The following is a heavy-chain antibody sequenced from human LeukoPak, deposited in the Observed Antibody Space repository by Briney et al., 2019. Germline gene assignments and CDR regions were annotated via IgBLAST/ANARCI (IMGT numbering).Heavy chain of an antibody. CDR1: GYTFTYRY. J-gene: IGHJ4*02. D-gene: IGHD2-2*01. Sequence: GASVTVSCKASGYTFTYRYLHWVRQAPGQAFEWMGWITPYNGNRNYAKKFQDRVTITRDTSLSTAHMELSSLRSEDTAMYYCARSALYSTKSDYYFESWGQGALVTVSS. CDR2: ITPYNGNR. V-gene: IGHV1-45*02. CDR3: ARSALYSTKSDYYFES.